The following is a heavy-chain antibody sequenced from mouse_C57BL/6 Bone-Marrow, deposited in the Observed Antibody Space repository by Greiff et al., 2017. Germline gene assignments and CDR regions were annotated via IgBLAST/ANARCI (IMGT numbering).Heavy chain of an antibody. Sequence: QVQLQQSGPELVKPGASVKLSCKASGYTFTSYDINWVKQRPGQGLEWIGVIYPRDGSTKYNEKFKGKATLTVDTSSSTAYMELHSLTSEDSAVYFCARDYGSSYWYFDVWGTGTTVTVSS. CDR1: GYTFTSYD. V-gene: IGHV1-85*01. D-gene: IGHD1-1*01. CDR3: ARDYGSSYWYFDV. CDR2: IYPRDGST. J-gene: IGHJ1*03.